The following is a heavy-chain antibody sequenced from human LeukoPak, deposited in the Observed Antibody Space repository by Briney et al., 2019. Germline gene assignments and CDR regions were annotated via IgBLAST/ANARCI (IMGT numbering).Heavy chain of an antibody. CDR1: GASITRHY. D-gene: IGHD4-17*01. Sequence: SETLSPTCTVSGASITRHYWNWVRQSPGKALEWIGYIHYTGSTNTNPSLKSRVTISVDTSNSQFSLKLNSVTAAYTAVYSCARSGDSPSFDSWGQGTLVTVSS. J-gene: IGHJ4*02. CDR2: IHYTGST. CDR3: ARSGDSPSFDS. V-gene: IGHV4-59*11.